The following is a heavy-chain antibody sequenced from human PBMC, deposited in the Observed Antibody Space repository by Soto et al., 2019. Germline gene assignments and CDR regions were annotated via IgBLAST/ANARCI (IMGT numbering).Heavy chain of an antibody. D-gene: IGHD2-8*01. J-gene: IGHJ6*02. CDR1: GFTFSSYA. CDR2: ISGSGGST. Sequence: GGSLRLSCAASGFTFSSYAMSWVRQAPGKGLEWVSAISGSGGSTYYADSVKGRFTISRDNSKNTLYLQMNSLRAEDTGVDYCAKDPRYCTNGVCYTWYYYYGMDVWGQGTTVTVSS. V-gene: IGHV3-23*01. CDR3: AKDPRYCTNGVCYTWYYYYGMDV.